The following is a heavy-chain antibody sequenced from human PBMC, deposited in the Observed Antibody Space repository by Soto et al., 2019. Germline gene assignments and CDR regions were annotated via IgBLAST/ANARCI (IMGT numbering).Heavy chain of an antibody. CDR3: ARGRYRTYYYDSTPPAGAFDI. J-gene: IGHJ3*02. CDR2: INPSGGST. CDR1: GYTFTSYY. V-gene: IGHV1-46*01. D-gene: IGHD3-22*01. Sequence: ASVKVSCKASGYTFTSYYMHWVRQAPGQGLGWMGIINPSGGSTSYAQKFQGRVTMTRDTSTSTVYMELSSLRSEDTAVYYCARGRYRTYYYDSTPPAGAFDIWGQGTMVTVSS.